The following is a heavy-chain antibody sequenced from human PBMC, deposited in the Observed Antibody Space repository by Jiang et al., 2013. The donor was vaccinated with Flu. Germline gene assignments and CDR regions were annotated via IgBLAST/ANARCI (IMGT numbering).Heavy chain of an antibody. CDR2: IIPIFGTA. CDR3: ARGGRGVVANYYYGLDV. J-gene: IGHJ6*02. V-gene: IGHV1-69*01. Sequence: CKASGGTFSSYAISWVRQAPGQGLEWMGGIIPIFGTANYAQKFQGRVTITADESTSTAYMELSSLKSEDTAVYYCARGGRGVVANYYYGLDVWGQGTTVTVSS. CDR1: GGTFSSYA. D-gene: IGHD2-2*01.